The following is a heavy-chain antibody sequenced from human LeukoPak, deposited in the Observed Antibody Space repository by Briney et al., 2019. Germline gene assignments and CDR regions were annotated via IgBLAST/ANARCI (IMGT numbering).Heavy chain of an antibody. V-gene: IGHV4-34*01. J-gene: IGHJ4*02. CDR3: VRERSGTYDFWSGYYKGKYYFDY. Sequence: PSETLSLTCAVYGGSFSGYYWSWIRQPPGKGLEWIGEINHSGSTNYNPSLKSRVTISVDTSKNQFSLKLSSVTAADTAVYYCVRERSGTYDFWSGYYKGKYYFDYWGQGTLVTVSS. CDR2: INHSGST. D-gene: IGHD3-3*01. CDR1: GGSFSGYY.